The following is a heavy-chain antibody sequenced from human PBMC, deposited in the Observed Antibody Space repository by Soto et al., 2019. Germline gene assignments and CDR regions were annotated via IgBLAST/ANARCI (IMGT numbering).Heavy chain of an antibody. Sequence: EVQLVESGGALVQPGGSLRLSCAASGFTFRSYELNWVRQAAGRGLEWVAFISVSGSTIYYADSVRGRFTISRDNDRASVFLQMDSLRAEDTAVYYCEGARPGFTYGGGDWGQGTLVPVSS. J-gene: IGHJ4*02. CDR3: EGARPGFTYGGGD. CDR2: ISVSGSTI. D-gene: IGHD5-18*01. CDR1: GFTFRSYE. V-gene: IGHV3-48*03.